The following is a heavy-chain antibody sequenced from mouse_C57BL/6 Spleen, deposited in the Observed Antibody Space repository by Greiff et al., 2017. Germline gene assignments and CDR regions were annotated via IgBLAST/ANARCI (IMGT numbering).Heavy chain of an antibody. CDR2: INPSSGYT. CDR3: AREVTTVVARDWYFDV. V-gene: IGHV1-7*01. D-gene: IGHD1-1*01. J-gene: IGHJ1*03. Sequence: VQLQQSGAELAKPGASVKLSCKASGYTFTSYWMHWVKQRPGQGLEWIRYINPSSGYTKYNQKFKDKATLTADKSSSTAYMQLSSLTYEDSAVYYCAREVTTVVARDWYFDVWGTGTTVTVSS. CDR1: GYTFTSYW.